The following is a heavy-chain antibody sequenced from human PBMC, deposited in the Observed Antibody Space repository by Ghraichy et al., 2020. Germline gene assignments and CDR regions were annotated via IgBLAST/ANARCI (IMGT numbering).Heavy chain of an antibody. CDR2: INHSGST. V-gene: IGHV4-34*01. D-gene: IGHD5-18*01. CDR1: GGSFSGYY. CDR3: ARRRGYSYGYLDAFDI. J-gene: IGHJ3*02. Sequence: SETLSLTCAVYGGSFSGYYWSWIRQPPGKGLEWIGEINHSGSTNYNPSLKSRVTISVDTSKNQFSLKLSSVTAADTAVYYCARRRGYSYGYLDAFDIWGQGTMVTVSS.